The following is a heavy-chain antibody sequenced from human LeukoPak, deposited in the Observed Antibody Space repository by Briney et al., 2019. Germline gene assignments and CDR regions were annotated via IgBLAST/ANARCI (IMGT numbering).Heavy chain of an antibody. V-gene: IGHV1-69*02. J-gene: IGHJ6*02. Sequence: SVKVSCKASGGTFSSYTISWVRQAPGQGLEWMGRIIPILGIANYAQKFQGRVTITADKSTSTAYMELSSLRSEDTAVYYCARAEVYYYGMDVRGQGTTVTVSS. CDR3: ARAEVYYYGMDV. CDR1: GGTFSSYT. CDR2: IIPILGIA.